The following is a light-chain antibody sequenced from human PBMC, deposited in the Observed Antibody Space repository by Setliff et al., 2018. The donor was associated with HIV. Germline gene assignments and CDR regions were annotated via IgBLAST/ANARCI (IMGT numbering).Light chain of an antibody. CDR1: ALQKQY. CDR3: QSADSIGILYV. CDR2: KNS. J-gene: IGLJ1*01. V-gene: IGLV3-25*03. Sequence: SYELTQPTSVSVSPGQTARITCSGDALQKQYAYWYQQKPGQAPVLVIYKNSERPSGIPERFSGSSSGTTVTLTISGVQAEDEADYYCQSADSIGILYVFGTGTKV.